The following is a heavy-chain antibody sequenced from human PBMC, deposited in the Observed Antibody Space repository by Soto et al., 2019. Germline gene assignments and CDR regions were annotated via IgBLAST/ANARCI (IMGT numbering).Heavy chain of an antibody. V-gene: IGHV3-9*01. CDR3: AKDINYYGSGILFDY. D-gene: IGHD3-10*01. J-gene: IGHJ4*02. CDR1: GFTFDDYA. CDR2: ISWNSGSI. Sequence: PGGSLRLSCAASGFTFDDYAMHWVRQAPGKGLEWVSGISWNSGSIGYADSVKGRFTISRDNAKNSLYLQMNSLRAEDTALYYCAKDINYYGSGILFDYWGQGTLVTVSS.